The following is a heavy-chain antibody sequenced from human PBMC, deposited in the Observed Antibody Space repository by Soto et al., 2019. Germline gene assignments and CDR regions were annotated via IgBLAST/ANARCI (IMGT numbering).Heavy chain of an antibody. J-gene: IGHJ4*02. CDR3: ARHFSVDYFDN. CDR1: GDSITSNSCF. V-gene: IGHV4-39*01. Sequence: PSETLSLTCTVSGDSITSNSCFWAWIRQPPGKGLEWIGSIYYSGTTYKKPSLKSRVTISVDRSKNQFSLKLSSVTAADTAVYYCARHFSVDYFDNWGPGALVTVSS. CDR2: IYYSGTT.